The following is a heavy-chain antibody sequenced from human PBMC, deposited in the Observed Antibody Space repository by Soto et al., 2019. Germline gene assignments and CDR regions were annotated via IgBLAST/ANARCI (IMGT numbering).Heavy chain of an antibody. D-gene: IGHD2-2*01. CDR2: ISAYSGYT. CDR3: ARDYCSSPKCSRYKYFDF. CDR1: NYTFTYYG. Sequence: QVPLEQSGVEVKKPGASVKVSCKASNYTFTYYGISWVRQAPGQGLEWMGWISAYSGYTNYEQNLQGRVFMTTDTSTNTAYLELRSLRSDDTAMYYCARDYCSSPKCSRYKYFDFWGQGTLITVSS. V-gene: IGHV1-18*04. J-gene: IGHJ4*02.